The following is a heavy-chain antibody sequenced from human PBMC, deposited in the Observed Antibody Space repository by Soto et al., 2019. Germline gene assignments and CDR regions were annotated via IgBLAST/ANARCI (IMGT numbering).Heavy chain of an antibody. V-gene: IGHV1-69*08. CDR3: ARDQYYDSSGYLIDY. Sequence: QVQLVQSGAEVKKPGSSVKVSCKASGGTFSSYTISWVRQAPGQGLEWMGRIIPILGIANYAQKFQGRVKITADKSTSTAYMELSSLRSEDTAVYYCARDQYYDSSGYLIDYWGQGTLVTVSS. J-gene: IGHJ4*02. CDR1: GGTFSSYT. CDR2: IIPILGIA. D-gene: IGHD3-22*01.